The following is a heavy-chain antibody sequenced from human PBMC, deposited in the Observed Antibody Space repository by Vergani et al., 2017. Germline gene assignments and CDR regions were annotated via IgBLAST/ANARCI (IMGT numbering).Heavy chain of an antibody. CDR2: TNSDGSST. V-gene: IGHV3-74*01. Sequence: EVQLVESGGGLVQPGGSLRLSCAASGFSFSNYWMHWVRQAPGKGLVWVSHTNSDGSSTSYADSVKGRFTISRDNAKNTLYLQMNSLRAEDTAVYYCARANLFGSGSYITWGQGTLVTVSS. D-gene: IGHD3-10*01. CDR3: ARANLFGSGSYIT. CDR1: GFSFSNYW. J-gene: IGHJ5*02.